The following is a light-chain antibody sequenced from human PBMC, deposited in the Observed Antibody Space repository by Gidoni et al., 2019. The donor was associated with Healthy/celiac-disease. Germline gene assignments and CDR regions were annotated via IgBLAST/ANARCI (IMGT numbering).Light chain of an antibody. Sequence: DIQLTQSPPSLAASVGGRVTITCQASQMIGTWVAWYQHKAGEAPRLLIYEAFKLESGVPSRFSGRGSGTEFSLTISSLQSDAVGTYYCQQYSRASLSFGQGTKLEI. CDR3: QQYSRASLS. CDR1: QMIGTW. CDR2: EAF. J-gene: IGKJ2*01. V-gene: IGKV1-5*03.